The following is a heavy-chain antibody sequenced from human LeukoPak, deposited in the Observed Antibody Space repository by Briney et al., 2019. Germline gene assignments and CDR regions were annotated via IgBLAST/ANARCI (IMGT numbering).Heavy chain of an antibody. CDR2: ISAYNGNT. CDR1: GYTFTSYG. D-gene: IGHD2-2*02. Sequence: ASVTVSCKASGYTFTSYGISWVRQAPEQGLEWMGWISAYNGNTNYAQKLQGRVTMTTDTSTSTAYMELRSLRSDDTAVYYCARYCSSTSCYKGYYYYYYGMDVWGQGTTVTVSS. J-gene: IGHJ6*02. V-gene: IGHV1-18*01. CDR3: ARYCSSTSCYKGYYYYYYGMDV.